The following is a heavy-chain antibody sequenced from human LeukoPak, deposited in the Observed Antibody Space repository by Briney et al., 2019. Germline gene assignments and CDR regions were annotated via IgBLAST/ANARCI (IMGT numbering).Heavy chain of an antibody. V-gene: IGHV3-23*01. J-gene: IGHJ4*02. CDR2: ISGSGGST. D-gene: IGHD3-10*01. Sequence: GGSLRLSCAASGFTFSSYGMHWVRQAPGKGLEWVSAISGSGGSTYYADSVKGRFTISRDNSKNTLYLQMNSLRAEDTAVYYCAKDFYYGSGSSDSLFDYWGQGTLVTVSS. CDR3: AKDFYYGSGSSDSLFDY. CDR1: GFTFSSYG.